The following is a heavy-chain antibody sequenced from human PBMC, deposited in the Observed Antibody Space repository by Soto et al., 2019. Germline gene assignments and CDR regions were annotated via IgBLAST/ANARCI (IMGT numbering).Heavy chain of an antibody. CDR1: GFTFNGYG. CDR2: ISYNGGTE. J-gene: IGHJ2*01. D-gene: IGHD3-22*01. CDR3: ATPFQSSGYYYDIWYFDL. V-gene: IGHV3-30*03. Sequence: QVPLVESGGGVVQPGRSLRLSCAASGFTFNGYGMHWVRQAPGKGLEWVAVISYNGGTEYYADSVKGRFTISRDKSKNPLYRQMSSLRAEDTAVYYCATPFQSSGYYYDIWYFDLWGRGTLVTVSS.